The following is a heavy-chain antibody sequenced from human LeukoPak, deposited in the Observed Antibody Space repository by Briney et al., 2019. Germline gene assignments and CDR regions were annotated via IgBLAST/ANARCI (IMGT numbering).Heavy chain of an antibody. CDR1: GFTFSSYG. CDR3: AGVDFWSGYRDY. CDR2: IRYDGSNK. V-gene: IGHV3-30*02. Sequence: PGGSLRLSCAASGFTFSSYGMHWVRQAPGKGLEWEAFIRYDGSNKYYADSVKGRFTISRDNSKNTLYLQMNSLRAEDTAVYYCAGVDFWSGYRDYWGQGTLVTVSS. D-gene: IGHD3-3*01. J-gene: IGHJ4*02.